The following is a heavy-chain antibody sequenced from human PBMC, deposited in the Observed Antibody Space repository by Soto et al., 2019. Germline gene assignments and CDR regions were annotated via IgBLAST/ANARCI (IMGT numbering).Heavy chain of an antibody. Sequence: ASVKVSCKASGGTFSSYAISWVRQAPGQGLEWMGGIIPIFGTANYAQKFQGRVTITADESTSTAYMELSSLSSEDTAVYYCAREGIAARKNYYGMDVWGQGTTVTVSS. J-gene: IGHJ6*02. V-gene: IGHV1-69*13. CDR3: AREGIAARKNYYGMDV. D-gene: IGHD6-6*01. CDR2: IIPIFGTA. CDR1: GGTFSSYA.